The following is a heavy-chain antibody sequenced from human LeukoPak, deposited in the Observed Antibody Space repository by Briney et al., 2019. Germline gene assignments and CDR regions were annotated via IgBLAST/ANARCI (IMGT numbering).Heavy chain of an antibody. D-gene: IGHD3-10*01. CDR2: IKQDGSEK. Sequence: PGGSLRLSCAASGFTFSSYWMSWVRQAPGKGLEWVANIKQDGSEKYYVDSVKGRFTISRDNAKNSLYLQMNSLRAEDTAVYYCATLKLLWFGELGYMDVWGKGTTVAISS. J-gene: IGHJ6*03. CDR3: ATLKLLWFGELGYMDV. CDR1: GFTFSSYW. V-gene: IGHV3-7*01.